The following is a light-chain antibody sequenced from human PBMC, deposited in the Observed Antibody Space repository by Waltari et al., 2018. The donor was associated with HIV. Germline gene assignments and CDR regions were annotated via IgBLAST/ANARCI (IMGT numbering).Light chain of an antibody. CDR1: NIGNKS. CDR3: QIWNDNTDHPDAV. J-gene: IGLJ2*01. Sequence: SYVLTQPPSVSVAPGQTARITCGENNIGNKSVHWYQQKAGQAPVLVVYDDGDRPSGIPERFSGSNSWNTATLTINRVEAGDEADYYCQIWNDNTDHPDAVFGGGSKLTVL. V-gene: IGLV3-21*02. CDR2: DDG.